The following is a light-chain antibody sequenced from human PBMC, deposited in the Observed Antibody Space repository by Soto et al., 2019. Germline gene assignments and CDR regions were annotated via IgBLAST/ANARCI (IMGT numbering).Light chain of an antibody. V-gene: IGLV2-14*01. CDR2: EVR. J-gene: IGLJ1*01. CDR1: SSDVGGYNY. Sequence: QSALTQPASVSGSPGQSITISCTGTSSDVGGYNYVSWYQQYPGKAPKLIIYEVRDRPSGVSHRFSGSKSGNTASLTISGLQAEDEADYYCSSYTSGRPYVFGTGTKLTVL. CDR3: SSYTSGRPYV.